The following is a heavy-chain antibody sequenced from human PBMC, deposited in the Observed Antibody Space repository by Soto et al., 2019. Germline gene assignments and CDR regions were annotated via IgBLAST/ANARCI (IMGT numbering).Heavy chain of an antibody. D-gene: IGHD3-10*01. CDR3: ARDILSGGAYPDY. V-gene: IGHV3-21*01. CDR1: GFTFSTYT. Sequence: GGSLRLSCAASGFTFSTYTMNWVLQAPGKGLEWVLSISSGSSYIYYADSVRGRFTISRDNARNSLFLQMSSLRAADTAVYYCARDILSGGAYPDYWGQGTKVTVSS. J-gene: IGHJ4*02. CDR2: ISSGSSYI.